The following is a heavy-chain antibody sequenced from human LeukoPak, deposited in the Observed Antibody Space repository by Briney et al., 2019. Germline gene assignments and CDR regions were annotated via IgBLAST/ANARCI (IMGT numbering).Heavy chain of an antibody. CDR1: GGTFSSYA. J-gene: IGHJ6*03. Sequence: ASVKVSCKASGGTFSSYAISWVRQAPGQGLEWMGGIIPIFGTANYAQKFQGRVTITADESTSTAYMELSSLRSEDTAVYYCARAMASIAAAGTNYYNYMDVWGKGTTVTVSS. CDR3: ARAMASIAAAGTNYYNYMDV. D-gene: IGHD6-13*01. V-gene: IGHV1-69*13. CDR2: IIPIFGTA.